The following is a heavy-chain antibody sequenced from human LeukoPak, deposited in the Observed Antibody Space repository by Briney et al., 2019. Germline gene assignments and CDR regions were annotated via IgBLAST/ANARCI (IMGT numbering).Heavy chain of an antibody. Sequence: GGSLRLSCAASGFTVSSNYMSWVRQAPGKGLEWVSVIYSGGSTYYADSVKGRFTISRDNAKNSLYLQMNSLRAEDTAVYYCARDKIVGATYFDYWGQGTLVTVSS. CDR3: ARDKIVGATYFDY. D-gene: IGHD1-26*01. CDR2: IYSGGST. CDR1: GFTVSSNY. V-gene: IGHV3-53*01. J-gene: IGHJ4*02.